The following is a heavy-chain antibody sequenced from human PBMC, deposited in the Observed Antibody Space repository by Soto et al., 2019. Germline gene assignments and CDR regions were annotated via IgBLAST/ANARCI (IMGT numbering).Heavy chain of an antibody. CDR2: ISAYNGNT. CDR1: GYTFTSYG. D-gene: IGHD3-9*01. J-gene: IGHJ5*02. CDR3: ARTYDILTGYYDRYWFDP. Sequence: GASVKVSCKASGYTFTSYGISWVRQAPGQGLEWMGWISAYNGNTNYAQKLQGRVTMTTDTSTSTAYMELRSLRSDDTAVYYCARTYDILTGYYDRYWFDPWGQGTLVTVSS. V-gene: IGHV1-18*01.